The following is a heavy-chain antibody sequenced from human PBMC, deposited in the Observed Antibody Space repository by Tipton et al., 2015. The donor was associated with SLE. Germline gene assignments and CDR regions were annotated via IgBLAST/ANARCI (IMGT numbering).Heavy chain of an antibody. CDR2: IYPTGRT. Sequence: TLSLTCTVYGGSLSGYWWSWIRQSPGKGLEWIGEIYPTGRTDYNPSLMSRVTISVDTSQNQLSLKLTSVTAADTAVYYCARGAKERITLVRVRPYYFDYWGQGSLVTVSS. CDR1: GGSLSGYW. J-gene: IGHJ4*03. D-gene: IGHD3-10*01. V-gene: IGHV4-34*01. CDR3: ARGAKERITLVRVRPYYFDY.